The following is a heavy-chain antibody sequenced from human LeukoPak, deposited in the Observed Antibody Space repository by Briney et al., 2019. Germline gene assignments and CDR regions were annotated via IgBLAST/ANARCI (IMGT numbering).Heavy chain of an antibody. J-gene: IGHJ3*02. D-gene: IGHD4-23*01. CDR1: GFTVSNNY. V-gene: IGHV3-66*01. Sequence: GGSLRLSCAASGFTVSNNYMSWVRQAPGKGLEWVSVIFGVGGSTYYADSVKGRFTISRDNSKNTLYLHMNSLRAEDTAMYYCARADYGGYLHAFDIWGQGTMVTVSS. CDR2: IFGVGGST. CDR3: ARADYGGYLHAFDI.